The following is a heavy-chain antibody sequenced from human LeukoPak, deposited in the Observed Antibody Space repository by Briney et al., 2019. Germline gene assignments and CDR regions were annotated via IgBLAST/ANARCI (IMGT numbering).Heavy chain of an antibody. Sequence: KPGESLKISCKGSGYSFSSYWIVWVRQIPGKRLEWMGIIYPGDSDPRYSPSFEGQVTISADKSISTAYLQWSSLKASDTAIYYCARRRGNTIDYWGQGTLVTVSS. CDR1: GYSFSSYW. CDR3: ARRRGNTIDY. D-gene: IGHD4-23*01. J-gene: IGHJ4*02. CDR2: IYPGDSDP. V-gene: IGHV5-51*01.